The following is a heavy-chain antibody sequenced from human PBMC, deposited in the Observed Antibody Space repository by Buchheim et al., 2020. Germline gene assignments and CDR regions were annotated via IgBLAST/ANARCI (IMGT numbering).Heavy chain of an antibody. D-gene: IGHD5-24*01. CDR2: IIPILGIA. J-gene: IGHJ6*02. CDR3: AREGVDSETATIGGSYGMDV. Sequence: QVQLVQSGAEVKKPGSSVKVSCKASGGTFSSYAISWVRQAPGQGLEWMGRIIPILGIANYAQKFQGRVTITADKSTSTAYMELSSLRSEDTAVYYCAREGVDSETATIGGSYGMDVWGQGTT. CDR1: GGTFSSYA. V-gene: IGHV1-69*04.